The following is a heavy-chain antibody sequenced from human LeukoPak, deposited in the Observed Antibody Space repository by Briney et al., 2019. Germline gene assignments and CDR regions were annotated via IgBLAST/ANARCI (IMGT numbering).Heavy chain of an antibody. V-gene: IGHV3-30*02. D-gene: IGHD5-12*01. Sequence: QTGGSLRLSCAASGFTFSSYGMHWVRQAPGKGLEWVAVIWYDGSNKYYADSVKGRFTISRDNSKNTLYLQMNSLRAEDTAVYYCAKEKEWLRSYLYYFDYWGQGTLVTVSS. CDR2: IWYDGSNK. CDR3: AKEKEWLRSYLYYFDY. J-gene: IGHJ4*02. CDR1: GFTFSSYG.